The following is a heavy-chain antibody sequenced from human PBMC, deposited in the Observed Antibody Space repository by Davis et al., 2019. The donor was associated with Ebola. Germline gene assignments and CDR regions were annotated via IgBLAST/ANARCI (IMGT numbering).Heavy chain of an antibody. CDR2: ITPFNGNT. D-gene: IGHD2-15*01. CDR3: ARSGSGSCYWCFDP. CDR1: GYTFTYRY. V-gene: IGHV1-45*02. J-gene: IGHJ5*02. Sequence: AASVKVSCKASGYTFTYRYLHWVRQAPGQALEWMGWITPFNGNTNYAQKFQDRVTITRDRSMSTAYMELSSLRSEDTAMYYCARSGSGSCYWCFDPWGQGTLVTVSS.